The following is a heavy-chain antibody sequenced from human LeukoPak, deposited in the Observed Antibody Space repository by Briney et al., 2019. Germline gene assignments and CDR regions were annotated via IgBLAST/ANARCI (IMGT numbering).Heavy chain of an antibody. J-gene: IGHJ6*02. CDR1: GYTFTSYG. D-gene: IGHD1-26*01. CDR3: ARVSLGSYGSQHYYYYGMDV. CDR2: ISAYNGNT. Sequence: ASVKVSCKASGYTFTSYGISWVRQAPGQGLEWMGWISAYNGNTNYAQKLQGRVTMTTDTSTSTAYMELRSLRSDDTAVYYCARVSLGSYGSQHYYYYGMDVWGQGTTVTVSS. V-gene: IGHV1-18*01.